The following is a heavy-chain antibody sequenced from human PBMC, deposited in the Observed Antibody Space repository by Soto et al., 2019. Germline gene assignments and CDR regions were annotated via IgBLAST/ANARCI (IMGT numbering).Heavy chain of an antibody. Sequence: QVQLQQSGPGLVKPSQTLSLTCAISGDSVSSNSAAWNWIRQSPSRGLEWLGRTYYRSKWYNDYAVSVKSRITINPDTSKNQFSLQLNSVTPEDTAVYYCAREKDYGSGSYFIWRGARRGYFDYWGQGTLVTVSS. CDR3: AREKDYGSGSYFIWRGARRGYFDY. J-gene: IGHJ4*02. CDR2: TYYRSKWYN. V-gene: IGHV6-1*01. CDR1: GDSVSSNSAA. D-gene: IGHD3-10*01.